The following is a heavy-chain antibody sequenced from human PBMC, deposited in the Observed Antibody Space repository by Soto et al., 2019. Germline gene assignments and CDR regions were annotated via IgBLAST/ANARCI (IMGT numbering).Heavy chain of an antibody. Sequence: QVQLVQSGAEVKKPGSSVKVSCKASGGTFSSYAISWVRQAPGQGLEWMGGIIPSFGTANYAPKCQGRVTITADESTSTAYMELSSLRSEDTGVYYCARGVYCCGDCYRWFDPWGQGTLVTVSS. J-gene: IGHJ5*02. D-gene: IGHD2-21*02. CDR1: GGTFSSYA. CDR2: IIPSFGTA. CDR3: ARGVYCCGDCYRWFDP. V-gene: IGHV1-69*01.